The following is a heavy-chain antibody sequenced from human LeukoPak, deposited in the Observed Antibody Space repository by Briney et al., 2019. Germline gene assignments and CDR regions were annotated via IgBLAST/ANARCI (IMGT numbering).Heavy chain of an antibody. V-gene: IGHV3-7*01. CDR1: GLTFSSYW. Sequence: GGSLRLSCAASGLTFSSYWMSWVRQAPGKGLEWVANIKQDGSEKYYVDSVKGRFTISRDNAKNSLYLQMNSLRAEDTAVYYCWAVAAQQGDYWGQGTLVTVSS. J-gene: IGHJ4*02. D-gene: IGHD6-19*01. CDR3: WAVAAQQGDY. CDR2: IKQDGSEK.